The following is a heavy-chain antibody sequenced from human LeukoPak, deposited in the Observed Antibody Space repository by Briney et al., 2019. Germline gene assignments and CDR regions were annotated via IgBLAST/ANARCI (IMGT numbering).Heavy chain of an antibody. J-gene: IGHJ4*02. Sequence: PGGSLRLSCAASGFTFSSYWMHWVRQAPGKGLVWVSRINNDGGSTNYADSVKGRFTISRDNAKNTLYLQMNSLRAEDTAVYYCARVGYSSSWYIDDWGQGTLVTVSS. D-gene: IGHD6-13*01. CDR3: ARVGYSSSWYIDD. V-gene: IGHV3-74*01. CDR2: INNDGGST. CDR1: GFTFSSYW.